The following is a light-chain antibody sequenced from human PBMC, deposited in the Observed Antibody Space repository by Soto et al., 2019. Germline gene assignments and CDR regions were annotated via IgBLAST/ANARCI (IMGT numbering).Light chain of an antibody. CDR2: LNSDGSH. CDR3: QTWGTGIGV. Sequence: QPVLTQSPSASASLGASVKLTCTLNSGHRSYAIAWHQQQPEKGPRYLMKLNSDGSHSKGDGIPDRFSGSSSGAERYLTISSLQSEDEADYYCQTWGTGIGVFGGGTKLTVL. J-gene: IGLJ3*02. CDR1: SGHRSYA. V-gene: IGLV4-69*01.